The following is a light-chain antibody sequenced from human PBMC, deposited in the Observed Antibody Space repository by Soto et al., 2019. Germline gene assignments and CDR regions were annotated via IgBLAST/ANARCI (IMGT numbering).Light chain of an antibody. Sequence: EIVLTQSPGTLSLSPGERATLSCRASQNIDNSYLAWYQQKPGQAPRLLIYAASTRAIGIPDRFTGSGSGTDFTLTISRLEPEDFAVFYWQQYGTSPRTFGQGTKEEIK. J-gene: IGKJ1*01. CDR1: QNIDNSY. V-gene: IGKV3-20*01. CDR3: QQYGTSPRT. CDR2: AAS.